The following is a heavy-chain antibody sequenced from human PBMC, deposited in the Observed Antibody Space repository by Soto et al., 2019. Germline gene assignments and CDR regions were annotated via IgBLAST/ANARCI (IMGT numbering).Heavy chain of an antibody. CDR1: GFSICSFA. V-gene: IGHV3-23*01. J-gene: IGHJ4*02. D-gene: IGHD5-12*01. CDR3: AKWTYLDF. CDR2: IVGSDAKT. Sequence: GGSLRLSCTTSGFSICSFALTWVRQAPGQGLEWVATIVGSDAKTHYADSVKGRFSISRDTSRNTVYLQMNNLRADDTAIYYCAKWTYLDFWGQGTRVTVSS.